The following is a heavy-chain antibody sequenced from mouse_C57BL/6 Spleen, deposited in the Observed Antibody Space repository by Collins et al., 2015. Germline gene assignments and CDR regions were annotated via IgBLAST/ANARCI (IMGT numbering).Heavy chain of an antibody. Sequence: QVQLQQSDAELVKPGASVKVSCKVSGYTFTDHTIHWMKQRPEQGLEWIGYIYPRDGSTKYNEKFKGKATLTAGKSSSTAYMQLNSLTSEDSAVYYCARRYYGSSRWYFDVWGTGTTVTVSS. D-gene: IGHD1-1*01. CDR1: GYTFTDHT. CDR2: IYPRDGST. J-gene: IGHJ1*03. CDR3: ARRYYGSSRWYFDV. V-gene: IGHV1-78*01.